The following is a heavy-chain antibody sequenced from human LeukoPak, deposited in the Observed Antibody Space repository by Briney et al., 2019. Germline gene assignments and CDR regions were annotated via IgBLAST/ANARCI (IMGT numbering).Heavy chain of an antibody. J-gene: IGHJ4*02. Sequence: SETLSLTCAVYGGSFSGYYWSWIRQPPGKGLEWIAEINHSGSTNYKPSLKSRVTISVDTSKNQFSLKLSSVTAADTAVYYCARQYCGSTSCAFDYWGQGTLVTVSS. CDR2: INHSGST. CDR1: GGSFSGYY. CDR3: ARQYCGSTSCAFDY. D-gene: IGHD2-2*01. V-gene: IGHV4-34*01.